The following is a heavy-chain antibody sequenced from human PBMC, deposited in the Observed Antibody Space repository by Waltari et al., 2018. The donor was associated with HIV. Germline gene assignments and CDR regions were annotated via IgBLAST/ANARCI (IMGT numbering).Heavy chain of an antibody. D-gene: IGHD5-12*01. J-gene: IGHJ3*02. V-gene: IGHV3-20*01. CDR2: INWNGDRP. CDR3: AIVLTISWVFVDAFDI. CDR1: GFNFEDYG. Sequence: EAQLVESGGSVVRPGGSLTLSCAASGFNFEDYGMTWVRVVEGKGVEGVSGINWNGDRPGYAGSVKDRFINARDKARKFVYLHMNSVTVADTSLYMCAIVLTISWVFVDAFDIWSQGTVVTVSS.